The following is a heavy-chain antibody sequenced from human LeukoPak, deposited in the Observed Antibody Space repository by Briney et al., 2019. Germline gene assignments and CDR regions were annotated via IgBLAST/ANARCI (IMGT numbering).Heavy chain of an antibody. J-gene: IGHJ1*01. V-gene: IGHV1-24*01. Sequence: ASVKVSCKVSGYILTELSIHWVRQAPGKGLEWMGGFDPEDDETVYAQKFQGRFTMTEDTSTDTAYMELSSLRSEDTAVYYCASHSSGYYYMNPLWQHWGQGTLVTVSS. D-gene: IGHD3-22*01. CDR2: FDPEDDET. CDR3: ASHSSGYYYMNPLWQH. CDR1: GYILTELS.